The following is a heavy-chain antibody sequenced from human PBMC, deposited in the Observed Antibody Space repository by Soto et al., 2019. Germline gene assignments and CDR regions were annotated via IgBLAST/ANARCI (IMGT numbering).Heavy chain of an antibody. CDR1: GGSISSYY. J-gene: IGHJ4*02. CDR3: AGYSGYDFGREIFDY. CDR2: IYYSGST. V-gene: IGHV4-59*01. Sequence: SETLSLTCTVSGGSISSYYWSWIRQPPGKGLEWIGYIYYSGSTNYNPSLKSRVTISVDTSKNQFSLKLSSVTAADTAVYYCAGYSGYDFGREIFDYWGQGTLVTVSS. D-gene: IGHD5-12*01.